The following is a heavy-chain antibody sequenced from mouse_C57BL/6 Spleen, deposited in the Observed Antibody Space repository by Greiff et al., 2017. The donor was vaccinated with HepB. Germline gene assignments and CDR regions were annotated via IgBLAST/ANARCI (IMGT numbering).Heavy chain of an antibody. CDR2: IYPSDSET. Sequence: VQLQQPGAELVRPGSSVKLSCKASGYTFTSYWMDWVKQRPGQGLEWIGNIYPSDSETHYNQKFKDKATLTVDKSSSTAYMQLSSLTSEDSAVYDCARVGSPFDYWGQGTTLTVSS. D-gene: IGHD3-3*01. J-gene: IGHJ2*01. CDR3: ARVGSPFDY. CDR1: GYTFTSYW. V-gene: IGHV1-61*01.